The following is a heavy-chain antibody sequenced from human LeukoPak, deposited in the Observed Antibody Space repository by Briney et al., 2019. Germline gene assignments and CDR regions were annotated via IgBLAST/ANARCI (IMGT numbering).Heavy chain of an antibody. V-gene: IGHV3-73*01. CDR3: TRHRYGNSASDFDY. CDR1: GFTFSGSA. J-gene: IGHJ4*02. Sequence: GGSLRLSCAASGFTFSGSAMHWVRQASGKGLEWVGYISSKRRDYAKLYAASGKVRFTISRDDYKNKAYMQMNRLKAGARDVYYCTRHRYGNSASDFDYWGQGTLVTVSS. CDR2: ISSKRRDYAK. D-gene: IGHD4-23*01.